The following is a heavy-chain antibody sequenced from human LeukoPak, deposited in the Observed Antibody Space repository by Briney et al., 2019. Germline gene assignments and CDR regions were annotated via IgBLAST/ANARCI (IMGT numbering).Heavy chain of an antibody. J-gene: IGHJ4*02. V-gene: IGHV4-59*08. Sequence: SETLSLTCTISGGSIKSHYWSWIRQAPGKGLEWIAYMFYSGRTEYNPSLKSRVTISVDTSRNQVSLKVNSVTAADTAVYYCARRAGSLVYYLDSWGQGTLVTVSS. CDR3: ARRAGSLVYYLDS. CDR2: MFYSGRT. D-gene: IGHD3-10*01. CDR1: GGSIKSHY.